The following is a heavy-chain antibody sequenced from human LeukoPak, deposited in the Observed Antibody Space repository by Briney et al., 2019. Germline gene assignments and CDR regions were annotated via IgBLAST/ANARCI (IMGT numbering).Heavy chain of an antibody. V-gene: IGHV3-23*01. J-gene: IGHJ4*02. D-gene: IGHD3-9*01. CDR2: FSGSGGGT. CDR3: AKDLKAGDGIWLNDC. CDR1: GFTFSSYA. Sequence: GGSLRLSCAASGFTFSSYAMSWVRQAPGKGLEWVSAFSGSGGGTYYADSVKGRFTISRDNYKNTLYLQMNSLSAEDTAIYYCAKDLKAGDGIWLNDCWGQGTLVTVSS.